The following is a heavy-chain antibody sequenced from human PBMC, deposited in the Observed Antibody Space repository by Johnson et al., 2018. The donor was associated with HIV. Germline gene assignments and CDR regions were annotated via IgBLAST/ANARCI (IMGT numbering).Heavy chain of an antibody. D-gene: IGHD2-2*01. CDR2: IYSGGRT. Sequence: VQLVESGGGLVQPGGSLRLACAASAFTFSNYAMHWVRQAPGKGLEWVSIIYSGGRTYYADSVKGRFTISRDNAKNSLYLQMNSLRAEDTAVYYCARGPGLFSRPEQFAFDIWGQGTMVTVSS. V-gene: IGHV3-66*01. CDR3: ARGPGLFSRPEQFAFDI. J-gene: IGHJ3*02. CDR1: AFTFSNYA.